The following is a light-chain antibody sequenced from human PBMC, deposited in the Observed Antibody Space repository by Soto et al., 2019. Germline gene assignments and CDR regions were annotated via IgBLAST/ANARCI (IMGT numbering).Light chain of an antibody. CDR1: QSVSSY. Sequence: EIVLTQSPATLSLSPGERATLSCRASQSVSSYLAWYQQKPGQAPRLLIYDASSRATGIPARLSGSGSGTDFTLTISSLEPEDFAVYYCQQRSNWSYTFGQGTKLEIK. V-gene: IGKV3-11*01. J-gene: IGKJ2*01. CDR3: QQRSNWSYT. CDR2: DAS.